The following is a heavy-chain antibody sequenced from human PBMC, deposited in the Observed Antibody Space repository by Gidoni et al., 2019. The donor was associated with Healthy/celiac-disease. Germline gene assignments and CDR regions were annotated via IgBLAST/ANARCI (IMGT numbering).Heavy chain of an antibody. CDR2: IYYSGST. D-gene: IGHD2-8*02. CDR1: GGSISSYY. CDR3: ARDPGGWLKPEGLFDY. V-gene: IGHV4-59*01. Sequence: QVQLQESGPGLVKPSETLSLTCTVSGGSISSYYWSWIRQPPGKGLEWIGYIYYSGSTNYNPSLKSRVTISVDTSKNQFSLKLSSVTAADTAVYYCARDPGGWLKPEGLFDYWGQGTLVTVSS. J-gene: IGHJ4*02.